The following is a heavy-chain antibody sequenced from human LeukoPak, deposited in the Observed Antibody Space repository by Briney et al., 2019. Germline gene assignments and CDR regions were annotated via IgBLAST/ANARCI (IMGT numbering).Heavy chain of an antibody. CDR1: GFTFSSYA. J-gene: IGHJ4*02. CDR2: ISRSGGYT. Sequence: PGGSLRLSCAASGFTFSSYAMSWVRQAPGKGLEWVSVISRSGGYTYYADSVKGRFTISRDNSKNTLYLQMNSLRAEDTAVYYCASSILHTAGSGYWGQGTLVTVSS. V-gene: IGHV3-23*01. CDR3: ASSILHTAGSGY. D-gene: IGHD2-2*01.